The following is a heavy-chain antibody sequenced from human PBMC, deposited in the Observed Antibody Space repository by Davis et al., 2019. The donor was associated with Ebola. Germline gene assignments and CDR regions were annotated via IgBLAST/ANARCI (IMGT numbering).Heavy chain of an antibody. D-gene: IGHD6-19*01. CDR2: ISNLGSNK. V-gene: IGHV3-30-3*01. CDR3: ARESALPDSSGFIDY. CDR1: GFTFSHYA. J-gene: IGHJ4*02. Sequence: PGGSLRLSCAASGFTFSHYAVHWVRQSPGKGLEWVAIISNLGSNKDYADSVKGRFIISRDNSKNTLYLQMNSLRIEDAAIYYCARESALPDSSGFIDYWGQGTLVTVSS.